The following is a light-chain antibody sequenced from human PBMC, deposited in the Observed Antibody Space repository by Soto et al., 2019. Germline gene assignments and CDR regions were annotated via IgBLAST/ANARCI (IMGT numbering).Light chain of an antibody. CDR2: GAS. J-gene: IGKJ1*01. CDR1: NGGSSY. CDR3: QQYGSWPWT. V-gene: IGKV3-15*01. Sequence: EILRTTCGVTLSVSPGKRATLSCRASNGGSSYLAGYQQKPGQAPRVLINGASTRATGIPARFSGSGSGTEFTLTISSLQSADFAVYYCQQYGSWPWTFGQGTKVDI.